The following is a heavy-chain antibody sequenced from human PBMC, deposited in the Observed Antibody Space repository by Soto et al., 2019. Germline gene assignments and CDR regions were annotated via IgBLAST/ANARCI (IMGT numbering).Heavy chain of an antibody. D-gene: IGHD1-26*01. J-gene: IGHJ4*02. V-gene: IGHV3-30*18. CDR2: ISYDGSDK. CDR1: GFTFSPYG. Sequence: QVPRVESGGGVVQPGRSLRLSCAASGFTFSPYGMHWVRQAPGKGLEWVAAISYDGSDKYYGDPVKGRFTISRDNSRNTLYLQMNSLRAEDTAVYSCAKTTWERYYSHYFDYWGQGNLVTVSS. CDR3: AKTTWERYYSHYFDY.